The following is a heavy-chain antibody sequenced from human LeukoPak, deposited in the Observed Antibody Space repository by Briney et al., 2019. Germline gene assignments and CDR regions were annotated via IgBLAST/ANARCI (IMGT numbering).Heavy chain of an antibody. Sequence: PSETLSLTCTVSGGSISSYCWSWIRQPPGKGLEWIGYIYYSGSTNYNPSLKSRVTISVDTSKNQFSLKLTSVTAADTAVYYCASGAYSFYYMDVWGKGTTVTISS. D-gene: IGHD5-18*01. CDR2: IYYSGST. J-gene: IGHJ6*03. V-gene: IGHV4-59*01. CDR3: ASGAYSFYYMDV. CDR1: GGSISSYC.